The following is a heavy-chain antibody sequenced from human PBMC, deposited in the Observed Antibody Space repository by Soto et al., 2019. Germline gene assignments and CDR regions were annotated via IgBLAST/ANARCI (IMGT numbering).Heavy chain of an antibody. CDR2: IYTSGST. D-gene: IGHD3-16*02. J-gene: IGHJ4*02. CDR3: ARNSVWGSYRYLDY. V-gene: IGHV4-4*07. CDR1: GGSISSYY. Sequence: SETLSLTCTVSGGSISSYYWSWIRQPAGKGLEWIGRIYTSGSTNYNPSLKSRVTMSVDTPKNQFSLKLSSVTAADTAVYYCARNSVWGSYRYLDYWGQGTLVTVSS.